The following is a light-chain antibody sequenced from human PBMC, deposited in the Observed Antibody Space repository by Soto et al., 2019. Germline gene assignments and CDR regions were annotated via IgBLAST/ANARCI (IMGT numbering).Light chain of an antibody. CDR2: GAS. J-gene: IGKJ1*01. Sequence: EIVLTQSPGTLSLSPGERATLSCRASQSVSTRYLAWYQHKPGQAPRLLIYGASRRATGVPDRFSGSGSGRDYTLTISRLEPEDFAVYYCQHYGSSRTFGQGTKVEIK. V-gene: IGKV3-20*01. CDR3: QHYGSSRT. CDR1: QSVSTRY.